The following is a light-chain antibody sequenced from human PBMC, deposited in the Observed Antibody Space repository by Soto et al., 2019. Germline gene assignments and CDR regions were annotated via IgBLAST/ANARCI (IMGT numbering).Light chain of an antibody. V-gene: IGKV1-5*03. J-gene: IGKJ1*01. Sequence: DIQMTQSPSTLSASVGDRVTITCRASQSISSWLAWYQQKPGKAPKLLIYKASSLESGVPSRFSGSGSGTEFTLTISSLQPDDFGTYYCQQYNSYSSTFGQGTKLDIK. CDR2: KAS. CDR1: QSISSW. CDR3: QQYNSYSST.